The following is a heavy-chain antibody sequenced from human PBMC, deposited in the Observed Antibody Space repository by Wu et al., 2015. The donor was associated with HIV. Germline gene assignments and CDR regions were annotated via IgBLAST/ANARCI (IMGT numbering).Heavy chain of an antibody. D-gene: IGHD1-1*01. CDR1: GGTFSSYG. V-gene: IGHV1-69*12. CDR3: ARDLFSAQIGTDYYYYYYYGR. J-gene: IGHJ6*03. Sequence: QVQLVQSGAEVKKPGSSVKVSCKTSGGTFSSYGVSWVRQAPGQGLEWMGGFTTIFGTANYAQKFQDRVTITADESTGTAYMELRSLRSEDTAVYYCARDLFSAQIGTDYYYYYYYGRLGQRDHGHRLL. CDR2: FTTIFGTA.